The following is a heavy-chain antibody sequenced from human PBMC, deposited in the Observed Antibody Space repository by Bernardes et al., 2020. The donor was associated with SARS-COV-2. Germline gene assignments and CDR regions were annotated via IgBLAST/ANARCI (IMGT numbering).Heavy chain of an antibody. J-gene: IGHJ6*02. CDR3: ARLIGYYGSGSYYRDYYYYGMDV. CDR2: IYTSGST. CDR1: GGSISSYY. Sequence: SETLSLTRTVSGGSISSYYWSWIRQPAGKGLEWIGRIYTSGSTNYNPSLKSRVTMSVDTSKNQFSLKLSSVTAADTAVYYCARLIGYYGSGSYYRDYYYYGMDVWGQGTTVTVSS. D-gene: IGHD3-10*01. V-gene: IGHV4-4*07.